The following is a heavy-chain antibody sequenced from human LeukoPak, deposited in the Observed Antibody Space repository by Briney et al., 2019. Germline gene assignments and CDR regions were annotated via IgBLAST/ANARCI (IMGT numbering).Heavy chain of an antibody. CDR2: ISGSGGST. CDR1: GFTFSSYA. D-gene: IGHD3-22*01. CDR3: AKDDVYYDSFDY. J-gene: IGHJ4*02. Sequence: GGSLRLSCAASGFTFSSYAMSWVRQAPGKGQEWVSAISGSGGSTYYADSVKGRFTISRDNSKNTLYLQMNSLRAEDTAVYYCAKDDVYYDSFDYWGQGTLVTVSS. V-gene: IGHV3-23*01.